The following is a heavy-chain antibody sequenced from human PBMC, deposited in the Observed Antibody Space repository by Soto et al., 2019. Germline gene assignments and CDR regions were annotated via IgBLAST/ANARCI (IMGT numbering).Heavy chain of an antibody. CDR2: IYYSGST. Sequence: SETLSLTCTVSGGSISSSGYYWGWIRQPPGKGLEWIGSIYYSGSTYYNPSLKSRVTISVDTSKNQFSLKLSSVTAADTAVYYCARHSSGFDYWGQGTLVTVSS. CDR1: GGSISSSGYY. CDR3: ARHSSGFDY. V-gene: IGHV4-39*01. J-gene: IGHJ4*02. D-gene: IGHD2-15*01.